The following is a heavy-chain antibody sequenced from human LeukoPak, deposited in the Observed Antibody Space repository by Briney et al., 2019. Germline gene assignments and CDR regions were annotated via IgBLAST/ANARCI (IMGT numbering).Heavy chain of an antibody. CDR3: ARRYYGSYYFDY. D-gene: IGHD3-10*01. J-gene: IGHJ4*02. V-gene: IGHV4-30-4*01. CDR1: GGSISSDDNF. CDR2: IYNTGSA. Sequence: SETLSLTCAVSGGSISSDDNFWSWIRQPPGKGLEWIWYIYNTGSAYYNASLKSRVRISVDTSNNQFSLKLSSATAADTAVYFCARRYYGSYYFDYWGQGTLVTVSS.